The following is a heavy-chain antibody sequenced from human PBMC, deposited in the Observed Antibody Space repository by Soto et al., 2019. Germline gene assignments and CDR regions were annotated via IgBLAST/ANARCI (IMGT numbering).Heavy chain of an antibody. CDR3: ARDRYNWNDVGYFDY. J-gene: IGHJ4*02. CDR2: IYYSGST. Sequence: SETLSLTCTVSGGSISSYYWSWIRQPPGKGLEWIGYIYYSGSTNYNPSLKSRVTISVDTSKNQFSLKLSSVTAADTAVYYCARDRYNWNDVGYFDYWGQGTLVTVSS. CDR1: GGSISSYY. D-gene: IGHD1-20*01. V-gene: IGHV4-59*01.